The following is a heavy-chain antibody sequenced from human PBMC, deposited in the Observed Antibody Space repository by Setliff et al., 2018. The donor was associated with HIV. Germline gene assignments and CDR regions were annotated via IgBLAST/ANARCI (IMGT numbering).Heavy chain of an antibody. CDR1: GGSISSGGYF. D-gene: IGHD4-17*01. V-gene: IGHV4-31*03. CDR3: AITDQRLRVWFDP. CDR2: SYDSGIT. J-gene: IGHJ5*02. Sequence: SETLSLTCTVSGGSISSGGYFWSWIRQHPGKGLEWIGYSYDSGITYYNPSLKSRVSISVDTSKNQFSLNLSSLTAADTAVYYCAITDQRLRVWFDPWGRGTLVTVS.